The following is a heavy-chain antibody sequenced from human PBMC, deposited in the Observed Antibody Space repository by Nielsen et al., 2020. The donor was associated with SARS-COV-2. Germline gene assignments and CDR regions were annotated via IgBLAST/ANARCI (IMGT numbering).Heavy chain of an antibody. CDR1: GFTFSDYY. D-gene: IGHD5-24*01. J-gene: IGHJ4*02. CDR2: IRSGSTYT. CDR3: AREGRDLPLDY. V-gene: IGHV3-11*05. Sequence: GGSLRLSCAASGFTFSDYYMSWISQAPGKGLEWISYIRSGSTYTNYADSVKGRFTISRDDAKNSLYLQMNSLRAEDTAVYYCAREGRDLPLDYWGQGVLVTVSS.